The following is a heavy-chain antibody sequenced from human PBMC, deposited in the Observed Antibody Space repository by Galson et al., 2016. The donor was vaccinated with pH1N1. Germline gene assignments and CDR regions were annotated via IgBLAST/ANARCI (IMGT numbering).Heavy chain of an antibody. V-gene: IGHV3-33*01. D-gene: IGHD3-3*01. CDR2: IWYDGSNK. CDR3: ARESFWNGAGDDDYGWDV. Sequence: LRLSCAASGFTFRSHGMHWVRQAPGKGLEWVAAIWYDGSNKHYADSVEGRFAIFRDNSKNTLYLQMNSLRDEDTAVYYCARESFWNGAGDDDYGWDVWGQGTTVTVPS. CDR1: GFTFRSHG. J-gene: IGHJ6*02.